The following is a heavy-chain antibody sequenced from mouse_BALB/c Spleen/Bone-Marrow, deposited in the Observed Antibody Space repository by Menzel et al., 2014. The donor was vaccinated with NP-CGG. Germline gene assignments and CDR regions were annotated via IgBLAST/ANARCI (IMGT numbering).Heavy chain of an antibody. J-gene: IGHJ4*01. CDR3: AKGEYAKRYYAMDY. Sequence: VKLMESGPGLVAPSQSLSITCTVSGFSLTSYGVSWVRQPPGKGLEWLGVIWGDGTTNYHSALISRLSISKDNSKSQVFLKLNSLQTDATATYYCAKGEYAKRYYAMDYWGQGTSVTVSS. CDR1: GFSLTSYG. CDR2: IWGDGTT. V-gene: IGHV2-3*01. D-gene: IGHD2-10*02.